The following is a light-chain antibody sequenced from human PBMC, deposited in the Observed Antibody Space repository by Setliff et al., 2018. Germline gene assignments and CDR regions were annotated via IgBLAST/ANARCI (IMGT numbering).Light chain of an antibody. J-gene: IGLJ1*01. CDR3: SSYASSINPDV. CDR2: EVT. Sequence: QSALAQPPSASGSPGQSLTISCTGTSNDVGAYNYVSWYQQHPGKAPKLMIYEVTKRPSGVPDRFSGSKSGNTASLTVSGLQGEGEADYYCSSYASSINPDVFGTGTKGTVL. CDR1: SNDVGAYNY. V-gene: IGLV2-8*01.